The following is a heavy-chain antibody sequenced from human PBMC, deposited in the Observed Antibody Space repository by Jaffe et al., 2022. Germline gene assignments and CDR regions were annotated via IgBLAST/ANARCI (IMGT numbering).Heavy chain of an antibody. V-gene: IGHV3-74*01. Sequence: EVQLVESGGGLVQPGGSLRLSCEASGFTLSGYWMHWVRQVPGKGLEWVARINSDATSTDSVDSVKGRFTISRDNGKNTLYLQMNSLRAEDTAVYYCARSPYSHSLYWGQGTLVTVSS. CDR1: GFTLSGYW. CDR2: INSDATST. CDR3: ARSPYSHSLY. J-gene: IGHJ4*02. D-gene: IGHD5-12*01.